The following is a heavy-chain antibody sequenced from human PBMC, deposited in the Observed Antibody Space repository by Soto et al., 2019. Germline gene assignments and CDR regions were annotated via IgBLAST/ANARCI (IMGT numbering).Heavy chain of an antibody. CDR1: GVPFSSYA. D-gene: IGHD2-15*01. CDR2: ISGSGGST. Sequence: GGSLRLSCAASGVPFSSYAMSLVRQAPGKGLEWVSAISGSGGSTYYADSVKGRFTISRDNSKNTLYLQMNSLRAEDTAVYYSAKGTLLAYYYMDVWGKGTTVTVSS. J-gene: IGHJ6*03. V-gene: IGHV3-23*01. CDR3: AKGTLLAYYYMDV.